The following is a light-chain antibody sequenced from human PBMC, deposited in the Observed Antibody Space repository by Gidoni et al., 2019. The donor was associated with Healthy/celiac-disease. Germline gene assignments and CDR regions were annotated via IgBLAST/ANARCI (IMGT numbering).Light chain of an antibody. CDR1: KLGDKY. V-gene: IGLV3-1*01. CDR3: QAWDSSTANV. Sequence: SYELTQPPSVSVSPGQTASITCSGDKLGDKYACWYQQKPGQCPVLVIYQDSKRPSGIPERFSGSNSGNTATLTISGTQAMDEADYYCQAWDSSTANVFGTGTKVTVL. CDR2: QDS. J-gene: IGLJ1*01.